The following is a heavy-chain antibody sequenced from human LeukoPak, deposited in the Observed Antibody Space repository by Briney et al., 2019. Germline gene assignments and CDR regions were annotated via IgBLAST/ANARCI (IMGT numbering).Heavy chain of an antibody. D-gene: IGHD2/OR15-2a*01. CDR3: ARESMGIDY. V-gene: IGHV6-1*01. CDR2: TYYRSKWFS. CDR1: GDSVSSNSAA. J-gene: IGHJ4*02. Sequence: SQTLSLTCAISGDSVSSNSAAWTWIRQSPSRGLEWLGRTYYRSKWFSDYAVSVKGRININPDTSKNQFSLQLNSVTPEDTAVYYCARESMGIDYWGQGTLVTVSS.